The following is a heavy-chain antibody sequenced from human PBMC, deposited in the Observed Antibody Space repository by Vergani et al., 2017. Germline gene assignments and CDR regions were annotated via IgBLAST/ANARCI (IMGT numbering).Heavy chain of an antibody. V-gene: IGHV3-23*01. D-gene: IGHD2-2*01. CDR1: GFTFNSYA. Sequence: QLLESGGGLIQPGGSLRLSCAASGFTFNSYAMTWVRQVPGKGLEWVSGVNNNGGSTYYADSVKGRFTIARDNSKNTLYLQMTDLRAEDTATYYGAKVCGXTSCPYGGGAFDVWGHGTMVTVSS. CDR3: AKVCGXTSCPYGGGAFDV. J-gene: IGHJ3*01. CDR2: VNNNGGST.